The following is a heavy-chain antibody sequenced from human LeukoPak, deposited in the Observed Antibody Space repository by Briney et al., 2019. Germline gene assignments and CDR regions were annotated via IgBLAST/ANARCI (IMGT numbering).Heavy chain of an antibody. CDR3: ARQDRGSYYVFNY. V-gene: IGHV3-7*03. J-gene: IGHJ4*02. CDR2: IKQDGNEK. Sequence: PGGSLRLSCAASGFTFSNYWMNWVRQAPGKGLEWVANIKQDGNEKYYVDSVKGRFTISRDNSKNTLYLQMNSLRAEDTAVYYCARQDRGSYYVFNYWGQGTLVTVSS. CDR1: GFTFSNYW. D-gene: IGHD1-26*01.